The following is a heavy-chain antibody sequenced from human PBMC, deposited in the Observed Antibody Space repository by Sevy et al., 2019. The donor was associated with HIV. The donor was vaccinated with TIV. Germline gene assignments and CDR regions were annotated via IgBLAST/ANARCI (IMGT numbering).Heavy chain of an antibody. J-gene: IGHJ4*02. D-gene: IGHD2-15*01. CDR1: GGSFSGYY. CDR3: ARVGVGYCSGGSCYPIAVAGAFDY. CDR2: INHSGST. V-gene: IGHV4-34*01. Sequence: SETLSLTCAVYGGSFSGYYWSWIRQPPGKGLEWIGEINHSGSTNYNPSLKSRVTISVDTSKNQFSRKLSSVTAADTAVYYCARVGVGYCSGGSCYPIAVAGAFDYWGQGTLVTVSS.